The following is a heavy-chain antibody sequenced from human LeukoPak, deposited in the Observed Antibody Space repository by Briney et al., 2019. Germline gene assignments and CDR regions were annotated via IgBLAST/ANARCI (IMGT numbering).Heavy chain of an antibody. CDR1: RGSFSGDC. J-gene: IGHJ4*02. Sequence: SETLSLTCAVYRGSFSGDCWSWIRQPPGKGLEWIGEINHSGSTNYNPSLKSRVTISVDTSKNQFSLKLSSVTAADTAVYYCARVLVPYYDYVWGSYRPWGYYFDYWGQGTLVTVSS. CDR2: INHSGST. V-gene: IGHV4-34*01. CDR3: ARVLVPYYDYVWGSYRPWGYYFDY. D-gene: IGHD3-16*02.